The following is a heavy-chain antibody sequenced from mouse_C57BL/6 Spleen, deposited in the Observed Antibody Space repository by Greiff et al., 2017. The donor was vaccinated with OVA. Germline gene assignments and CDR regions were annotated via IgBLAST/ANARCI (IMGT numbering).Heavy chain of an antibody. CDR1: GFTFNTYA. V-gene: IGHV10-3*01. CDR2: IRSKSSNYAT. CDR3: VRDRGITTEAWFAY. J-gene: IGHJ3*01. D-gene: IGHD1-1*01. Sequence: EVMLVESGGGLVQPKGSLKLSCAASGFTFNTYAMHWVRQAPGKGLEWVARIRSKSSNYATYYADSVKDRFTISRDDSQSMLYLQMNNLKTEDTAMYYCVRDRGITTEAWFAYWGQGTLVTVSA.